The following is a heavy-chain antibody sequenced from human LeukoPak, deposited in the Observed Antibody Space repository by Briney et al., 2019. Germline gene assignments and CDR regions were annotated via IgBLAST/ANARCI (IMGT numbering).Heavy chain of an antibody. CDR3: ARGDWDFDY. CDR2: INSNGESI. D-gene: IGHD1-26*01. J-gene: IGHJ4*02. V-gene: IGHV3-48*04. CDR1: GFTISTFG. Sequence: GGSLRLSCVDSGFTISTFGMNWVRQAPGKGLEWVSYINSNGESIYYADSVKGRFTISRDNAKNSLYLQMNSLRAEDMAVYYCARGDWDFDYWGQGTLVTVSS.